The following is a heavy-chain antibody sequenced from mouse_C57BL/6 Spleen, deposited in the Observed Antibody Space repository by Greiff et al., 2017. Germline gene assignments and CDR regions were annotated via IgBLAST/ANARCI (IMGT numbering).Heavy chain of an antibody. Sequence: QVQLKESGAELVRPGTSVKVSCKASGYAFTNYLIEWVKQRPGQGLEWIGVINPGSGGTNYNEKFKGKATLTTYKSSSTAYMQLSSLTSEDSAVYFCARSHYDYEYYFDYWGQGTTLTVSS. CDR1: GYAFTNYL. J-gene: IGHJ2*01. CDR2: INPGSGGT. CDR3: ARSHYDYEYYFDY. V-gene: IGHV1-54*01. D-gene: IGHD2-4*01.